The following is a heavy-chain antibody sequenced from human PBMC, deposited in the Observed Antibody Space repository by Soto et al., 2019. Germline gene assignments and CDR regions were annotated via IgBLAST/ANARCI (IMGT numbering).Heavy chain of an antibody. CDR3: ARVNFGSGYYFDY. J-gene: IGHJ4*02. CDR1: GGSISSGDYY. D-gene: IGHD3-22*01. V-gene: IGHV4-30-4*01. Sequence: SETLSLTCTVSGGSISSGDYYWSWIRQPPGKGLEWIGYIYYSGSTYYNPSLKSRVTISVDTSKNQFSLKLSSVTAADTAVYYCARVNFGSGYYFDYWGQGTLVTVSS. CDR2: IYYSGST.